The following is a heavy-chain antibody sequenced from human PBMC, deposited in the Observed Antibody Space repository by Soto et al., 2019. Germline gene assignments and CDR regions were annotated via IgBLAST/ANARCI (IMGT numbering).Heavy chain of an antibody. J-gene: IGHJ4*02. Sequence: QVQLVESGGGVVQPGRSLRLSCAASGFTFSSYGMHWVRQAPGKGLEWVAVIWYDGSNKYYADSVKGRFTISRDNSKNTLYLQMNSLRAEDTAVYYCARQPYCSGGSCYSGVDYWGQGTLVTVSS. D-gene: IGHD2-15*01. CDR3: ARQPYCSGGSCYSGVDY. CDR1: GFTFSSYG. V-gene: IGHV3-33*01. CDR2: IWYDGSNK.